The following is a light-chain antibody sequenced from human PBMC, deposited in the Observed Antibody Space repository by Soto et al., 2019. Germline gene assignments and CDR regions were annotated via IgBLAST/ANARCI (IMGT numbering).Light chain of an antibody. CDR2: GTS. V-gene: IGKV3-20*01. CDR1: QTISSNY. CDR3: QQYVSWT. Sequence: EIVLTQSPGTLSVSPGERATLSCRASQTISSNYLAWYQQKPGQAPSLLIYGTSSRATGIPDRFSGSGSGTDFTLTISRLEPEDSAIDYRQQYVSWTVGQGTKVEIK. J-gene: IGKJ1*01.